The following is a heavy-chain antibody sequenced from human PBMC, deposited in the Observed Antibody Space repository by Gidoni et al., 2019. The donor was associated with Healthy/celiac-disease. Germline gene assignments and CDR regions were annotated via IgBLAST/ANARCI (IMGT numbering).Heavy chain of an antibody. Sequence: LQLQESGPGLVKPSETPSLTCTVTGGSLSSSSYYWGWIRQPPGKGLEWIGSIYYSGSTYYNPSLKSRVTISVDTSKNQFSLKLSSVTAADTAVYYCASPSGESGDILTGHYYYGMDAWGQETTVTVSS. CDR1: GGSLSSSSYY. CDR3: ASPSGESGDILTGHYYYGMDA. V-gene: IGHV4-39*01. J-gene: IGHJ6*02. D-gene: IGHD3-9*01. CDR2: IYYSGST.